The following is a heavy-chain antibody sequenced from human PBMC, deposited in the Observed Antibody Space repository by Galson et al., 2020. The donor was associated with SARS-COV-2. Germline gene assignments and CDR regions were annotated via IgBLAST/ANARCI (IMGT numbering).Heavy chain of an antibody. CDR1: GYTFTSYD. Sequence: ASVKVSCKASGYTFTSYDINWVRQATGQGLEWMGWMNPNSGNTGYAQKFQGRVTMTRNTSISTAYMELSSLRSEDTAVYYCARGEDIVVVPAANSYYYYYYRMDVWGQGTTVTVSS. V-gene: IGHV1-8*01. J-gene: IGHJ6*02. CDR3: ARGEDIVVVPAANSYYYYYYRMDV. CDR2: MNPNSGNT. D-gene: IGHD2-2*01.